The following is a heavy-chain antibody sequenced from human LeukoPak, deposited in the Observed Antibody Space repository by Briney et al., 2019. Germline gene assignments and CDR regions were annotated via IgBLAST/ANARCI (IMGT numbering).Heavy chain of an antibody. D-gene: IGHD6-13*01. J-gene: IGHJ4*02. CDR3: ACATDIASAGTDY. V-gene: IGHV5-10-1*01. CDR1: GYSFTSYW. CDR2: IDPSDSYT. Sequence: AESLRISCKGSGYSFTSYWITWVRQMPGKGLEWMGRIDPSDSYTTYSPSFQGHVTISADKSISTAYLQWNNLKASDTALYYCACATDIASAGTDYWGQGTLVTVSS.